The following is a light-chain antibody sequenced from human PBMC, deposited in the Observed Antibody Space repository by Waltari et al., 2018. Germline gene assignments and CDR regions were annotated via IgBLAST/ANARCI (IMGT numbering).Light chain of an antibody. V-gene: IGLV3-1*01. CDR3: QAWEA. Sequence: SYELTQPPSVSVSPGQTASITCSGEKLRIKDASWYQQKPGQSPVVVIYEDMNRPSGIPERFSGSRSGNTVTLTISGTQAVDEADYYCQAWEAFGGGTKLTVL. CDR1: KLRIKD. CDR2: EDM. J-gene: IGLJ3*02.